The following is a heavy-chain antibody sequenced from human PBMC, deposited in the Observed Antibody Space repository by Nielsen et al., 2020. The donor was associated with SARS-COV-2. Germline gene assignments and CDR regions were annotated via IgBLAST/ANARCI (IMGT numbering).Heavy chain of an antibody. CDR2: ISYDGSNK. J-gene: IGHJ3*02. Sequence: SLKISCAASGFTFSSYAMHWVRQAPGKGLEWVAVISYDGSNKYYADSVKGRFTISRDNSKNTLYLQMHSLRVEDTALYYCAKDDVVRGDAFDIWGQGTMVTVSS. V-gene: IGHV3-30-3*01. CDR3: AKDDVVRGDAFDI. D-gene: IGHD3-10*01. CDR1: GFTFSSYA.